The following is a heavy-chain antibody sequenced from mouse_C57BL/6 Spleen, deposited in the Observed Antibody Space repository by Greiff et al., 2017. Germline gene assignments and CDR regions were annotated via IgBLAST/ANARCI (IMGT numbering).Heavy chain of an antibody. Sequence: QVQLQQPGAELVKPGASVKLSCKASGYTFTSYWMHWVKQRPGQGLEWIGMIHPNSGSTNYNEKFKSKATLTVDKSSSTAYMQLSSLTSEDSAVYYCARSDYYGSGRFAYWGQGTLVTVSA. CDR3: ARSDYYGSGRFAY. D-gene: IGHD1-1*01. J-gene: IGHJ3*01. CDR2: IHPNSGST. CDR1: GYTFTSYW. V-gene: IGHV1-64*01.